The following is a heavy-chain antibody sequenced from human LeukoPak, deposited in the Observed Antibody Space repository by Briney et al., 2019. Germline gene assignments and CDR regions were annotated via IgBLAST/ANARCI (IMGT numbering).Heavy chain of an antibody. D-gene: IGHD1-26*01. CDR2: IYYSGST. J-gene: IGHJ6*03. CDR1: GGSISSYY. CDR3: ARGKVGAYYYMDV. V-gene: IGHV4-59*01. Sequence: PSETLSLTCTVSGGSISSYYWSWIRQPPGKGLEWIGYIYYSGSTNYNPSLKSRVTISVDTSKNQFSLKLSSVTAADTAVYYCARGKVGAYYYMDVWGKGTTVTVSS.